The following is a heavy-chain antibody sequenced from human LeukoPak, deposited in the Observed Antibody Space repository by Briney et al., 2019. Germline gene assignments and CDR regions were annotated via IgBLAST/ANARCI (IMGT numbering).Heavy chain of an antibody. V-gene: IGHV1-2*02. D-gene: IGHD6-19*01. Sequence: GASVKVSSKASGYTFTGYYMHWVRQAPGQGLEWMGWINPNSGGTNYAQKFQGRVTMTRDTSISTAYMELSRLRSDDTAVYYCAREQDVAVAGFDYWGQGTLVTVSS. CDR2: INPNSGGT. CDR1: GYTFTGYY. CDR3: AREQDVAVAGFDY. J-gene: IGHJ4*02.